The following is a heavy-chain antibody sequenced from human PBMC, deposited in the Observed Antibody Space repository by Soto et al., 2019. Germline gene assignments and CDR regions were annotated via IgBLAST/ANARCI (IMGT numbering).Heavy chain of an antibody. V-gene: IGHV3-9*01. D-gene: IGHD3-16*01. Sequence: QPGGSLRLSCAASGFTFDDYAMHWVRQAPGKGLEWVSGISWNSGSVGYADSVKGRFTISRDNAKNSLYLQMNSLRAEDTALYYCAKDIRRSGPNDAFDIWGQGTMVTVSS. CDR1: GFTFDDYA. J-gene: IGHJ3*02. CDR2: ISWNSGSV. CDR3: AKDIRRSGPNDAFDI.